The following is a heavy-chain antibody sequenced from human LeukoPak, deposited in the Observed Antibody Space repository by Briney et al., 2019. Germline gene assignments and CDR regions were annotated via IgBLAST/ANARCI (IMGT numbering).Heavy chain of an antibody. J-gene: IGHJ3*01. CDR1: GXXFSXXX. CDR3: ARDLWIVGXXGRGFDV. D-gene: IGHD1-26*01. V-gene: IGHV3-53*01. Sequence: LFCGASGXXFSXXXXXWVXXXXXXXXXXVXXLYSGSSTYYADSVNRRFTISRDNSKNKVYLEMNSLRAEDTAVYYCARDLWIVGXXGRGFDVXGXXXXXXXXS. CDR2: LYSGSST.